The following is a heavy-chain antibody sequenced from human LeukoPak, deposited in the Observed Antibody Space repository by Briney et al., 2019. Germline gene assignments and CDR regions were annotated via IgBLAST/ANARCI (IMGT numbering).Heavy chain of an antibody. CDR2: IIPILGIA. Sequence: SVKVSCKASGGTFSSYAISWVRQAPGQGLEWMGRIIPILGIANYAQKFQGRVTITADKSTSTAYMELSSLRSEDTAVYYCAGGHLAVAGLPYYYYYGMDVWGQGTTVTVSS. V-gene: IGHV1-69*04. CDR1: GGTFSSYA. D-gene: IGHD6-19*01. J-gene: IGHJ6*02. CDR3: AGGHLAVAGLPYYYYYGMDV.